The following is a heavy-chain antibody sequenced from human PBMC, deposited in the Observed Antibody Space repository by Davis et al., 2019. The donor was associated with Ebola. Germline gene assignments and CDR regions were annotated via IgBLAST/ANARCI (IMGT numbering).Heavy chain of an antibody. D-gene: IGHD2/OR15-2a*01. CDR2: IYYSGST. J-gene: IGHJ5*02. V-gene: IGHV4-59*01. CDR1: GGSISSYY. CDR3: ARTVLQGWFDP. Sequence: SETLSLTCTVSGGSISSYYWSWIRQPPGKGLEWIGYIYYSGSTNYNPSLKSRVTISVDTSKNQCSLKLSSVTAAETAVYYCARTVLQGWFDPWGQGTLVTVSS.